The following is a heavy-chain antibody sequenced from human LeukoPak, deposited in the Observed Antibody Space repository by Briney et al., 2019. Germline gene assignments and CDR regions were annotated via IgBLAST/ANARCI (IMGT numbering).Heavy chain of an antibody. CDR1: GFTFRSYG. J-gene: IGHJ4*02. Sequence: PGGSLRLSCAASGFTFRSYGMHWVRQAPGKGLEWVSYISSSSTTIYYADSVKGRFTISRDNAKNSLYLQMNSLRAEDTAVYYCARAAVPWRWGQGTLVTVSS. D-gene: IGHD2-2*01. CDR3: ARAAVPWR. V-gene: IGHV3-48*01. CDR2: ISSSSTTI.